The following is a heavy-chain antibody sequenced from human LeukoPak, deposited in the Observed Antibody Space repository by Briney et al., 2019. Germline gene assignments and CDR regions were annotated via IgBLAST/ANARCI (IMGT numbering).Heavy chain of an antibody. CDR3: ARELAGFGYCSGGSCYSVAVDI. D-gene: IGHD2-15*01. CDR2: IIPIFGTA. Sequence: SVKVSCKASGGTFSSYAISWVRQAPGQGLEWMGGIIPIFGTANYAQKFQGRVTITADESTSTAYMELSSLRSEDTAVYYCARELAGFGYCSGGSCYSVAVDIGGQGTMVTVSS. V-gene: IGHV1-69*13. CDR1: GGTFSSYA. J-gene: IGHJ3*02.